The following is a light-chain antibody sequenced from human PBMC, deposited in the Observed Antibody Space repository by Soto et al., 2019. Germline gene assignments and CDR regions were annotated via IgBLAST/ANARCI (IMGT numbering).Light chain of an antibody. CDR2: GAS. V-gene: IGKV3-20*01. Sequence: EIVLTQSPGTLSLSPGERATLSCSASQSVSRSYLAWYQQKPGQAPRLLIYGASSRATGIPDRLSGSGSGTDFTLTISRLEPADFALYSCQQYGSSPGTFGQGTNVEIK. CDR1: QSVSRSY. CDR3: QQYGSSPGT. J-gene: IGKJ1*01.